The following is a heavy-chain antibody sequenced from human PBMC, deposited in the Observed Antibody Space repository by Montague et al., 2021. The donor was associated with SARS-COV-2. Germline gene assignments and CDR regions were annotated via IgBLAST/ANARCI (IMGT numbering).Heavy chain of an antibody. CDR3: ARPGVQNNGWYLSYFEY. CDR2: IPSDGINK. Sequence: SLRLSCAASGFTFSSYSMYWVRQAPGKGLEWVAVIPSDGINKYFPDSVRGRFTISRDNSNNTVFLQMSSLRPEDTAVYYCARPGVQNNGWYLSYFEYWGQGRLVTVPT. CDR1: GFTFSSYS. D-gene: IGHD6-19*01. J-gene: IGHJ4*03. V-gene: IGHV3-30*04.